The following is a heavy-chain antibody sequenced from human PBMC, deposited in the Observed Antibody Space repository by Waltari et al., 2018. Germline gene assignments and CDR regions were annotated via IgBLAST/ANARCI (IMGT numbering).Heavy chain of an antibody. V-gene: IGHV3-74*03. J-gene: IGHJ4*02. CDR2: IESDERRT. CDR1: GFPFSPYW. D-gene: IGHD7-27*01. Sequence: EVQLVESGGALVQPGGSLRLSCATSGFPFSPYWMHWVRQVPGKGLMWVAHIESDERRTTYAESVKGRFTISRDNAKNTVYLQMNSLRDEDTAVYYCVRDEPGDGLDYWGQGTLVTVSS. CDR3: VRDEPGDGLDY.